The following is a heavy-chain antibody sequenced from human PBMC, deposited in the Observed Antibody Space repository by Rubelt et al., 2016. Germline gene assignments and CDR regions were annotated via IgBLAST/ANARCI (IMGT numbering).Heavy chain of an antibody. V-gene: IGHV4-59*04. D-gene: IGHD6-13*01. CDR3: ARRGIAAGETYYYYYMDV. CDR1: GDSVSPYN. J-gene: IGHJ6*03. CDR2: TYNSGST. Sequence: QLQESGPRLVKPPETLSLTCTVSGDSVSPYNWSWFRQFPGRGLEWIGSTYNSGSTSYNRASKHKATNHVAQTSNQFSRKRCTVTAADTAVYYCARRGIAAGETYYYYYMDVWGKGTTVTVSS.